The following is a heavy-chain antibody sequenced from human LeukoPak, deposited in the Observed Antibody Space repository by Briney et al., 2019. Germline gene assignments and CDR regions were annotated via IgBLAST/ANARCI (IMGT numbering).Heavy chain of an antibody. CDR2: ISSYNGNT. CDR1: GYTFTSYG. CDR3: ARHTLYGSGSYYVYYFDY. Sequence: AASVKVSCKASGYTFTSYGISWVRQAPGQGLEWMGWISSYNGNTNYAQKLQGRVTMTTDTSTSAAYMELRSLRSDDTAVYYCARHTLYGSGSYYVYYFDYWGQGTRVTVSS. J-gene: IGHJ4*02. D-gene: IGHD3-10*01. V-gene: IGHV1-18*01.